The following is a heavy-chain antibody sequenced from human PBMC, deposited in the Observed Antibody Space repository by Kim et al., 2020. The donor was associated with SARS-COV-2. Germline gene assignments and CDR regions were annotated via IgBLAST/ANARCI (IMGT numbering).Heavy chain of an antibody. CDR3: ARGGLGAARPYYYYYSMYV. CDR2: INHSGST. CDR1: GGSFSGYY. D-gene: IGHD6-6*01. V-gene: IGHV4-34*01. J-gene: IGHJ6*03. Sequence: SETLSLTCAVYGGSFSGYYWSWIRQPPGKGLEWIGEINHSGSTNYNPSLKSRVTISVDTSKNQFSLKLSSVTAADTAVYYCARGGLGAARPYYYYYSMYVWGKGTPVTVSS.